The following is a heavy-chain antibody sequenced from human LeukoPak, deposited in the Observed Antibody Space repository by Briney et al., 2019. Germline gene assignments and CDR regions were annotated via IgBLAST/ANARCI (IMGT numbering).Heavy chain of an antibody. Sequence: GGSLRLSCAASGFTFSSYAMSWVRQAPGKGLEWVSGIGGSGGSTYYADSVKGRFTISRDNSKNTLYLQMNSLRAEDTAVYYCARVRGGDYFDYWGQGTLVTVSS. V-gene: IGHV3-23*01. CDR3: ARVRGGDYFDY. D-gene: IGHD3-16*01. CDR1: GFTFSSYA. CDR2: IGGSGGST. J-gene: IGHJ4*02.